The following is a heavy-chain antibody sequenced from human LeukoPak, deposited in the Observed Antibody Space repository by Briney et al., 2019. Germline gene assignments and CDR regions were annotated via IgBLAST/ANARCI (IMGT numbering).Heavy chain of an antibody. Sequence: GGSLRLSCAASGFTFSSYAMSWVRQAPGKGLEWVSAISGSGGSTYYADSVKGRFTISRDNSKNTLYLQMNSLRAEDTAVYYCAKVAAYYYGSGSYSFDPWGQGTLVTVSS. CDR1: GFTFSSYA. CDR2: ISGSGGST. D-gene: IGHD3-10*01. CDR3: AKVAAYYYGSGSYSFDP. V-gene: IGHV3-23*01. J-gene: IGHJ5*02.